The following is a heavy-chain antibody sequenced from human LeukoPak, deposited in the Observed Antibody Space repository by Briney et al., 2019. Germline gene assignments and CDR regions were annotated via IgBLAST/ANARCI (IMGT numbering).Heavy chain of an antibody. V-gene: IGHV3-7*01. D-gene: IGHD2-2*03. Sequence: GGSLRLSCAASGFTFSSYWMSWVRQAPGNGLEWVATIKQDGSQKYYVDSVKGRFTISRDNAKSSLYLQMNALRAEDTAVYASPPLGYCDSTSCRFDYWGQGTLVTVSS. J-gene: IGHJ4*02. CDR2: IKQDGSQK. CDR3: PPLGYCDSTSCRFDY. CDR1: GFTFSSYW.